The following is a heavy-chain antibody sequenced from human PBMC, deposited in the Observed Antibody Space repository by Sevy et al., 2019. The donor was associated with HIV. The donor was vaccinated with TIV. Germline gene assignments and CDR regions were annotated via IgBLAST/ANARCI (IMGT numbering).Heavy chain of an antibody. Sequence: GGSLRLSCAASGFTVSNNYMNWVRQAPGKGLEWVSLIYSGGTTHYADSMKGRFTISRDHSKKTLYLQMNSLRAEDTAIYYCARDPPGIAATGGGWGQGTLVTVSS. V-gene: IGHV3-53*01. CDR2: IYSGGTT. CDR3: ARDPPGIAATGGG. D-gene: IGHD6-13*01. J-gene: IGHJ4*02. CDR1: GFTVSNNY.